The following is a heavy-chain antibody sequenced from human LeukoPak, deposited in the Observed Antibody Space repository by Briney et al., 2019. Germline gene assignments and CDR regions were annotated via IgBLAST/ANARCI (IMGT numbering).Heavy chain of an antibody. CDR2: ISSSSSYI. D-gene: IGHD6-13*01. Sequence: GGSLRLSCAASGFTFSSYGMHWVRQAPGKGLEWVSSISSSSSYIYYADSVKGRFTISRDNAKNSLYLQMNSLRAEDTAVYYCARENSAAGAYYFDYWGQGTLVTVSS. CDR1: GFTFSSYG. CDR3: ARENSAAGAYYFDY. J-gene: IGHJ4*02. V-gene: IGHV3-21*01.